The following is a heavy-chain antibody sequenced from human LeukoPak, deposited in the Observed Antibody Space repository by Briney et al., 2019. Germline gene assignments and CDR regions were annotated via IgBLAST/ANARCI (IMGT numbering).Heavy chain of an antibody. J-gene: IGHJ4*02. CDR2: ISAYNGNT. CDR3: ARDRSRVAAAGTGDY. D-gene: IGHD6-13*01. Sequence: ASVKVSCKASGYTFTSYGISWVRQAPGQGLEWMGWISAYNGNTNYAQNLQGRVTMTTDTSTSTAYMELRSLRSGDTAVYYCARDRSRVAAAGTGDYWGQGTLVTVSS. V-gene: IGHV1-18*01. CDR1: GYTFTSYG.